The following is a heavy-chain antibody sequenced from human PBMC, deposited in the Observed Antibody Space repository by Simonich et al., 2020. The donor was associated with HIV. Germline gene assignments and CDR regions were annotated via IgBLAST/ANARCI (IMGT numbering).Heavy chain of an antibody. CDR1: GGSCSGYY. J-gene: IGHJ4*02. V-gene: IGHV4-34*01. CDR2: INHGGNT. Sequence: QVQLQQWGAGLLKPSETLSLTCAVYGGSCSGYYWSWIRKTPGKGLEWIRKINHGGNTNYKSSLNSRATISVDKSKNQFSLKLSSVTAADTAIYYCARRDRELILYFDYWGQGNLVTVSS. CDR3: ARRDRELILYFDY. D-gene: IGHD3-3*01.